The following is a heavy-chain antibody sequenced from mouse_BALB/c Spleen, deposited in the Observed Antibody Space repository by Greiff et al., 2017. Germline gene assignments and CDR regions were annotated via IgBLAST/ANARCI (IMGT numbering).Heavy chain of an antibody. CDR1: GDSITSCY. CDR3: AREAYGNYGAMDY. J-gene: IGHJ4*01. D-gene: IGHD2-1*01. CDR2: ISYSGST. V-gene: IGHV3-8*02. Sequence: EVQLVESGPSLVKPSQTLSLTCSVTGDSITSCYWNWIRKFPGNKLEYMGYISYSGSTYYNPSLKSRISITRDTSKNQYYLQLNSVTTDDTATYYCAREAYGNYGAMDYWGQGTSVTVSS.